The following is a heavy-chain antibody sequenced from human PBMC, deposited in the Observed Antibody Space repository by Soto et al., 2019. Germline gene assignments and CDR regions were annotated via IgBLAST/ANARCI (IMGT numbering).Heavy chain of an antibody. Sequence: QVQLVQSGPEVKKPGASVKVSCEASGYTFTTSGISWVRQAPGQGLEWMGWISTYNGDTNSAQKFQGRATXTXXXSXXTVYMELMSLKSDDTAVYYCARQGSWPYYYYGLDVWGQGTTVTVSS. CDR1: GYTFTTSG. D-gene: IGHD1-26*01. CDR2: ISTYNGDT. J-gene: IGHJ6*02. V-gene: IGHV1-18*01. CDR3: ARQGSWPYYYYGLDV.